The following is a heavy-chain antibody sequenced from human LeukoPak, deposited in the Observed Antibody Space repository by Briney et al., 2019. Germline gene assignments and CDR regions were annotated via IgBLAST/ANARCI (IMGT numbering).Heavy chain of an antibody. CDR1: GGSISSSSYY. CDR3: AREYCSGGSLGDTYYYYYMDV. J-gene: IGHJ6*03. CDR2: IYYSGST. D-gene: IGHD2-15*01. V-gene: IGHV4-39*07. Sequence: SETLSLTCTVSGGSISSSSYYWGWIRQPPGKGLEWIGSIYYSGSTNYNPSLKSRVTISVDTSKNQFSLRLSSVTAADTAVYYCAREYCSGGSLGDTYYYYYMDVWGKGTTVTVSS.